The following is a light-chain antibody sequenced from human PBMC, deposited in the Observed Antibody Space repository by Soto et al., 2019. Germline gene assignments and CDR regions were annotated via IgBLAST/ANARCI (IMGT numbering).Light chain of an antibody. CDR3: QQYDNLPIT. J-gene: IGKJ5*01. CDR1: QVISNY. Sequence: DIQMTQSPSSLSASVGDRFTITCQASQVISNYLNWYQQKPGKAPKLLIYDASNLETGVPSRFSGSGSGTDFTFTISSLQPEDIATYYCQQYDNLPITFGQGTRLEIK. CDR2: DAS. V-gene: IGKV1-33*01.